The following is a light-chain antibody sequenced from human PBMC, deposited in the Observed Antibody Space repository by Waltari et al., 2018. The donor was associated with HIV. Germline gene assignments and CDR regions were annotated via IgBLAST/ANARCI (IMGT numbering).Light chain of an antibody. J-gene: IGKJ4*01. CDR1: QSVSSN. CDR3: QQYNNGPPLT. Sequence: IVITQSPATLSVSPGERATLSCRASQSVSSNLALYQQKPAQAPRLLIYGASTRATGIPARFSGSGSETEFTRTISSLQSEDFAGYYCQQYNNGPPLTFGGVTKVEIK. V-gene: IGKV3-15*01. CDR2: GAS.